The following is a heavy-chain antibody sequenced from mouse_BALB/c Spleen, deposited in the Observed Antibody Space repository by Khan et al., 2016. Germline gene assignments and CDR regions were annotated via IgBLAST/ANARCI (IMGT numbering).Heavy chain of an antibody. D-gene: IGHD1-1*01. CDR3: ARGGDYSLYYAMDY. CDR1: GYTFTSYW. Sequence: QVQLQQSGAELARPGASVKLSCKASGYTFTSYWMQWVKQRPGQGLEWIGAIYPGDGDTRYTQKFKGKATLTADKSSSTAYMQLSSLASEDSAVYYCARGGDYSLYYAMDYWCQGTSVTVSS. J-gene: IGHJ4*01. CDR2: IYPGDGDT. V-gene: IGHV1-87*01.